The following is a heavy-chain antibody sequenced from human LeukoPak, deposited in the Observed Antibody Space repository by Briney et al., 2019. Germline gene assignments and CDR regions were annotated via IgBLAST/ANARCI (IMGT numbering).Heavy chain of an antibody. J-gene: IGHJ4*02. D-gene: IGHD1-1*01. CDR3: ARYVPVKTGTTRASFDY. CDR1: GGSFSDYD. Sequence: SETLSLTCSVYGGSFSDYDWSWIRQPPGKGLEWIGEINQSGSANENPSLKSRVTMSVDTSKSQFSLNLRSVTATDTAVYYCARYVPVKTGTTRASFDYWGQGILVTVSS. CDR2: INQSGSA. V-gene: IGHV4-34*01.